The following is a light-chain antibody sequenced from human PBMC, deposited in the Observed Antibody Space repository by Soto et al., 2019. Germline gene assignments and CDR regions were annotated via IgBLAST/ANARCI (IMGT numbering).Light chain of an antibody. J-gene: IGKJ2*01. CDR1: QAFSSY. Sequence: DIQLTQSPSFLSASVGDRVTITCRASQAFSSYLAWYQQKPGKAPKLLIFGASTLQSGVPSRFSGSGFGTEFTLTISSLQPEDFATYYCQQLNSYPAFGQGTKLEIK. CDR3: QQLNSYPA. CDR2: GAS. V-gene: IGKV1-9*01.